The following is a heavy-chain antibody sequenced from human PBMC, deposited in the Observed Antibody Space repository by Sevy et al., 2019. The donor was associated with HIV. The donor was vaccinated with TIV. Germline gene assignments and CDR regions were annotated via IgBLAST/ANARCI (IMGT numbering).Heavy chain of an antibody. J-gene: IGHJ3*02. CDR1: GFTFSSYW. Sequence: GGSLRLSCAASGFTFSSYWMSWVRQAPGKGLEWVANIKQDGSEKYYVDSVKGRFTISRDNAKNSLYLQMNSLRAEDTAVYDGARDYYDSSGYLMGDAFDIWGQGTMVTVSS. D-gene: IGHD3-22*01. V-gene: IGHV3-7*01. CDR2: IKQDGSEK. CDR3: ARDYYDSSGYLMGDAFDI.